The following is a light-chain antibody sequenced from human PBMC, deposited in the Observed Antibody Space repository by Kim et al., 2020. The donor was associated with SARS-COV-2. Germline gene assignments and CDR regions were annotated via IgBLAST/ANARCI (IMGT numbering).Light chain of an antibody. CDR1: SSNIGSNY. CDR2: RNN. Sequence: GQRVTISCSGSSSNIGSNYVYWYQQLPGRAPKLLIYRNNQRPSGVPDRFSGSKSGTSASLAISGLRSEDEADYYCAAWDDSLSGPLFGGGTQLTVL. CDR3: AAWDDSLSGPL. V-gene: IGLV1-47*01. J-gene: IGLJ2*01.